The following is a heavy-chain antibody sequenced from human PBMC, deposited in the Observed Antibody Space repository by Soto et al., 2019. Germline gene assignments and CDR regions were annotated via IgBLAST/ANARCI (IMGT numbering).Heavy chain of an antibody. CDR3: AIGGDWYFFDM. CDR2: IYPGDSDT. Sequence: GESLKISCKGSGYSFTNYWIGWVRQMPGKGLEWMGSIYPGDSDTRYSPSFQGQVTISADKSISTAYLQWSSLRASDTAMYYCAIGGDWYFFDMWAQGTMVTVSS. D-gene: IGHD2-21*02. V-gene: IGHV5-51*01. J-gene: IGHJ3*02. CDR1: GYSFTNYW.